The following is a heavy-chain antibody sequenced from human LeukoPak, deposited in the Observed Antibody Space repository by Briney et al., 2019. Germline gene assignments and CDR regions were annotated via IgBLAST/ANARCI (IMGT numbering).Heavy chain of an antibody. D-gene: IGHD1-1*01. V-gene: IGHV3-21*06. CDR2: ISSGSSYI. CDR3: ARSKGGAQREYGMDV. J-gene: IGHJ6*02. CDR1: GFTFKSYG. Sequence: GGSLRLSCAASGFTFKSYGMNWVRQAPGKGLEWVSSISSGSSYIDYADSLQGRFTISRDNAKSSLYLQMNSLRGEDTAVYYCARSKGGAQREYGMDVWGQGTTVTVSS.